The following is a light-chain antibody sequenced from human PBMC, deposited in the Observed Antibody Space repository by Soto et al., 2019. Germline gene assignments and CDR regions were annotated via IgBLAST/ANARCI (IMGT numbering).Light chain of an antibody. J-gene: IGLJ1*01. CDR2: EVT. CDR1: SSDVGGYNY. CDR3: SSYAGTDNLYV. V-gene: IGLV2-8*01. Sequence: QSALTQPPSASGSPGQSVTISCTGTSSDVGGYNYVSWYQQHPGKAPKLMIYEVTKRPSGVPDRFSGSKSASTASLTVSGLQAEDEADYYCSSYAGTDNLYVFGTGTRSPS.